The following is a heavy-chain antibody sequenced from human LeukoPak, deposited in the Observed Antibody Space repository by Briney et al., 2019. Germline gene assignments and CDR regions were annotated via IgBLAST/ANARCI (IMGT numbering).Heavy chain of an antibody. CDR1: GFTFSSYA. Sequence: PGGSLRLSCAASGFTFSSYAMSWVRQAPGKGLEWVSAISGSGGSTYYADSVKGRFTISRDSSKNTLYLQMNSLRAEDTAVYYCAKDARSPRHDILTGYYRGLIWGQGTMVTVSS. CDR2: ISGSGGST. D-gene: IGHD3-9*01. J-gene: IGHJ3*02. V-gene: IGHV3-23*01. CDR3: AKDARSPRHDILTGYYRGLI.